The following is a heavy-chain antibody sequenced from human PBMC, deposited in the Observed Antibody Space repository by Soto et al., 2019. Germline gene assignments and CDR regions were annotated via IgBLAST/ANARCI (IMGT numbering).Heavy chain of an antibody. CDR2: IYYSGST. V-gene: IGHV4-31*03. D-gene: IGHD6-6*01. Sequence: QVQLQESGPGLVKPSQTLSLTCTVSGGSISSGDYYWSWIRQHPGKGLEWIGYIYYSGSTHYNPSLKSRGTMSVDTSENQFSLKLSSLTAADTAVYYCARGRYSSSSNWFDPWGQGTLVTVSS. CDR3: ARGRYSSSSNWFDP. J-gene: IGHJ5*02. CDR1: GGSISSGDYY.